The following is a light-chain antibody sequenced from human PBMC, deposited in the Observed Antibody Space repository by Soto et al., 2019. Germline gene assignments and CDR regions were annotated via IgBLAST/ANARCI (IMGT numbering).Light chain of an antibody. CDR2: DVS. CDR3: SSYTTSSTRV. Sequence: QSALTQPASVSGSPGQSITISCTGTSSDVGGYNYVTWYQHHPGKAPKLMIYDVSNRPSGVSNRFSGSKSGNTASLTISGLQADDEADYYCSSYTTSSTRVFGTGTKLTV. CDR1: SSDVGGYNY. J-gene: IGLJ1*01. V-gene: IGLV2-14*01.